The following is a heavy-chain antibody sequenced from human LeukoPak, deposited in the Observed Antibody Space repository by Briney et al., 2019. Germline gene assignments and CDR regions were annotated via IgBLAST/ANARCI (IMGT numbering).Heavy chain of an antibody. J-gene: IGHJ2*01. CDR2: IVYDGRNK. V-gene: IGHV3-33*01. CDR1: GFSFSSYV. D-gene: IGHD6-19*01. CDR3: ARDMEQWLVQDWYFDL. Sequence: GGSLRLSCAPSGFSFSSYVTQCVRPAPGKGLEWVAVIVYDGRNKYYADSVKGRFIISRDNSKNTLYLKMNILRAEDTAVYYCARDMEQWLVQDWYFDLWGRGTLVTVSS.